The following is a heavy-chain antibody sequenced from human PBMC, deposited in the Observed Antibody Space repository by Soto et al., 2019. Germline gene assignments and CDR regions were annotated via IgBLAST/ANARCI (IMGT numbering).Heavy chain of an antibody. Sequence: SGPTLVNPTQTLTLTCTFSGFSLNPRGVGVGWIRQPPGEALEWLAVIFWNDDKRYSPSLKTRLTITKDTSKNQVTLTMTNMDPVDTASYYCAYSSFALRHYHWLLNRFDHWAREPGSPSPQ. CDR2: IFWNDDK. J-gene: IGHJ4*02. V-gene: IGHV2-5*01. CDR3: AYSSFALRHYHWLLNRFDH. CDR1: GFSLNPRGVG. D-gene: IGHD3-9*01.